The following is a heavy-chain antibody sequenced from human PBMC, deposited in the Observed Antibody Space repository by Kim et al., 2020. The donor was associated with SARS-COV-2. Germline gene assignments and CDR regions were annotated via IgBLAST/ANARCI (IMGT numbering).Heavy chain of an antibody. D-gene: IGHD6-13*01. CDR2: ISYDGSNK. CDR1: GFTFSSYG. J-gene: IGHJ4*02. V-gene: IGHV3-30*18. CDR3: AKVIARVDY. Sequence: GGSLRLSCAASGFTFSSYGMHWVRQAPGKGLEWVAVISYDGSNKYYADSVKGRFTISRDNSKNTLYLQMNSLRAEDTAVYYCAKVIARVDYWGQGTLVTVSS.